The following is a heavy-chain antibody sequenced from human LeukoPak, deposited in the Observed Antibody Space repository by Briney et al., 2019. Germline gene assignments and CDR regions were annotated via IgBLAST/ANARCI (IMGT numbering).Heavy chain of an antibody. Sequence: ASVKVSCMASGGTFNSYAISWVRQAPGQGLEWMGWISAYNGNTNYAQKLQGRVTMTTDTSTSTAYMELRSLRSDDTAVYYCAREDPSFSYGMDVWGQGTTVTVSS. CDR3: AREDPSFSYGMDV. CDR1: GGTFNSYA. J-gene: IGHJ6*02. D-gene: IGHD3-3*01. V-gene: IGHV1-18*01. CDR2: ISAYNGNT.